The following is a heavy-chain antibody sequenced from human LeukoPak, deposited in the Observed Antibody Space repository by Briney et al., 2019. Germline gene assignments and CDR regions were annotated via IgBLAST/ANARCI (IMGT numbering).Heavy chain of an antibody. Sequence: ASVKVSGKASGYTFTSYGISWVRQAPGQGLEWMGWISAYNGNTNYAQKLQGRVTMTTDTSTSTAYMELRSLRSDDTAVYYCARVTAAGREEYYFDYWGQGTLVTVSS. CDR3: ARVTAAGREEYYFDY. J-gene: IGHJ4*02. D-gene: IGHD6-13*01. CDR2: ISAYNGNT. CDR1: GYTFTSYG. V-gene: IGHV1-18*04.